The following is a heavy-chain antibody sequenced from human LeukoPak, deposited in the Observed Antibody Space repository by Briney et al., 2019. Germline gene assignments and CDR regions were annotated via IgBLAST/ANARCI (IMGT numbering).Heavy chain of an antibody. Sequence: GGSLRLSCAASGFTFSSYGMHWVRQAPGKGLEWVAVISYDGSNKYYADSVKGRFTISRDNSKNTLYLQMNSLRAEDTAVYYCAKDLDSSGYVGSCVDYWGQGTLVTVSS. CDR1: GFTFSSYG. CDR2: ISYDGSNK. D-gene: IGHD3-22*01. CDR3: AKDLDSSGYVGSCVDY. V-gene: IGHV3-30*18. J-gene: IGHJ4*02.